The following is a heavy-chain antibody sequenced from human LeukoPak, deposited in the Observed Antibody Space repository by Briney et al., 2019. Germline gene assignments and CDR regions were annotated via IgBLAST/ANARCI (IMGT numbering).Heavy chain of an antibody. Sequence: ETLSLTCTVSGGSISSSSYYWGWIRQPPGKGLEWVSAISGSGGSTYYADSVKGRFTISRDNSKNTLYLQMNSLRAEDTAVYYCAKSGGRTLWKYYYYYYMDIWGKGTTVTVSS. CDR1: GGSISSSSYY. J-gene: IGHJ6*03. CDR2: ISGSGGST. D-gene: IGHD5-18*01. CDR3: AKSGGRTLWKYYYYYYMDI. V-gene: IGHV3-23*01.